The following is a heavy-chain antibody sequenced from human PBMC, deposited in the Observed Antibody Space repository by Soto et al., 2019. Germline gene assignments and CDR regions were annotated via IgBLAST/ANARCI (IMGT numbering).Heavy chain of an antibody. CDR3: ARAWFLDY. D-gene: IGHD3-10*01. Sequence: EVQLVESGGGLVQPGGSLRLSCAASGFTFSTYWMSWVRQTPGKGLEWVANINEDGSERYYVDSVKGRFTISRDNAKNSLYLQMNSLRGEDTAVYYCARAWFLDYWGQGTLVTVSS. J-gene: IGHJ4*02. CDR1: GFTFSTYW. V-gene: IGHV3-7*05. CDR2: INEDGSER.